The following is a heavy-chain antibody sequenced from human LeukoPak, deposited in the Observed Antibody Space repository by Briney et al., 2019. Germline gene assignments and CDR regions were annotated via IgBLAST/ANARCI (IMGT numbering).Heavy chain of an antibody. CDR1: GGSISSYSW. CDR3: AHRTSKGWLYHGLDV. CDR2: IYWDDDK. J-gene: IGHJ3*01. D-gene: IGHD3-22*01. Sequence: TLSLTCTVSGGSISSYSWSWIRQPPGQALEWVALIYWDDDKRYCQSLKSRLTITKDTSKNQVVLTKTNMDPVHTATYYCAHRTSKGWLYHGLDVWGQGTMVTVSS. V-gene: IGHV2-5*08.